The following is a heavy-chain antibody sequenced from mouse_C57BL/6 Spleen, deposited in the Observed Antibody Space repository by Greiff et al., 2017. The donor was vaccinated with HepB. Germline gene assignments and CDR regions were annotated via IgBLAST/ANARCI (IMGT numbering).Heavy chain of an antibody. CDR2: IDPETGGT. D-gene: IGHD2-3*01. CDR1: GYTFTDYE. Sequence: VQVVESGAELVRPGASVTLSCKASGYTFTDYEMHWVKQTPVHGLEWIGAIDPETGGTAYNQKFKGKAILTADKSSSTAYMELRSLTSEDSAVYYCTRGEDGYYDYAMDYWGQGTSVTVSS. J-gene: IGHJ4*01. CDR3: TRGEDGYYDYAMDY. V-gene: IGHV1-15*01.